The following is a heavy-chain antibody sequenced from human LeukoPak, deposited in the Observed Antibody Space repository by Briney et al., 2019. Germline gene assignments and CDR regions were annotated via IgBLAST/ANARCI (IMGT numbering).Heavy chain of an antibody. V-gene: IGHV3-21*04. Sequence: GGSLRLSCAASGFTFSNYNMNWVRQAPGKGLEWVSSISTSSSYIYYADSVKGRFTISRDNAKNSLYLQMNSLRAEDTALYYCAKDRSSWKTKYFQHWGQGTLVTVSS. CDR3: AKDRSSWKTKYFQH. CDR1: GFTFSNYN. J-gene: IGHJ1*01. D-gene: IGHD6-13*01. CDR2: ISTSSSYI.